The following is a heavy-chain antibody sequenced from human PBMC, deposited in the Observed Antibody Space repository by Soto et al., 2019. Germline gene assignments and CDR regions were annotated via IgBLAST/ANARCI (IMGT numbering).Heavy chain of an antibody. J-gene: IGHJ5*02. CDR3: AKGRIAAAGSLWFDP. V-gene: IGHV3-30*18. D-gene: IGHD6-13*01. Sequence: QVQLVESGGGVVQPGRSLRLSCAASGFTFSSYGMHWVRQAPGKGLAWVAVISYDGSNKYYAYSVKGRFPISRDNSKNPLYLQMNSLRAEDTAVYYCAKGRIAAAGSLWFDPWGQGTLVTVSS. CDR2: ISYDGSNK. CDR1: GFTFSSYG.